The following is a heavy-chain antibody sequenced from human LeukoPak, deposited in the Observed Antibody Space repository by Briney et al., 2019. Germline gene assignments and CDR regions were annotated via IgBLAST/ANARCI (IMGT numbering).Heavy chain of an antibody. D-gene: IGHD1-26*01. CDR1: GGSFSGYY. Sequence: PSETLSLTCAVYGGSFSGYYWSWIRQPPGKGLEWIGEINHSGSTNYNPSLKSRVTISVDTSKNQFSLKLSSVIAADTAVYYCARDERGYIVGANWGQGTLVTVSS. CDR2: INHSGST. J-gene: IGHJ4*02. V-gene: IGHV4-34*01. CDR3: ARDERGYIVGAN.